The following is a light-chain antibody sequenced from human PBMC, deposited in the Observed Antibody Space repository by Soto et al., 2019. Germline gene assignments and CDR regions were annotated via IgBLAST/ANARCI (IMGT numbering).Light chain of an antibody. CDR3: QQYYTTPQT. CDR1: QSVLYSSNNKSY. CDR2: WAS. Sequence: DVVMTQSPASLAVSLGERATINCKSSQSVLYSSNNKSYLAWYQQKPGQPPELLIYWASTRESGVPDRFSGSGSGTDFSLTISSLQAEDVAVYYCQQYYTTPQTFGQGTKVDIK. J-gene: IGKJ1*01. V-gene: IGKV4-1*01.